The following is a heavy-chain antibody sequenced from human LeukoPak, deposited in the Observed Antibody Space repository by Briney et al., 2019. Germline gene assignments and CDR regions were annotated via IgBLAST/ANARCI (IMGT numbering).Heavy chain of an antibody. J-gene: IGHJ4*02. V-gene: IGHV3-66*01. Sequence: GGSLRLSCAASGFTVSSNYMSWVRQAPGKGLEWVSLIYTGGNTYYADSVKGRFTLSRDNSKNTVYLQMNSLRVEDTAMYYCASISDLLFYFDSWGQGTLVTVSS. CDR1: GFTVSSNY. CDR2: IYTGGNT. CDR3: ASISDLLFYFDS.